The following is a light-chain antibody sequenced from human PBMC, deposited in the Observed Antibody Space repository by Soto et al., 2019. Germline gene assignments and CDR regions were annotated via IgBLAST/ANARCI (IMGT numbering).Light chain of an antibody. Sequence: QSALTQPASVSGSPGQSITISCTGTNSDVGSYNLVSWYQHHPGKAPKLLIYEGSKRPSGVSNRFSGSKSGNTASLTISGLQPEDEADYYCSSYAGSRILVFGGGTKLTVL. CDR3: SSYAGSRILV. CDR2: EGS. J-gene: IGLJ2*01. CDR1: NSDVGSYNL. V-gene: IGLV2-23*01.